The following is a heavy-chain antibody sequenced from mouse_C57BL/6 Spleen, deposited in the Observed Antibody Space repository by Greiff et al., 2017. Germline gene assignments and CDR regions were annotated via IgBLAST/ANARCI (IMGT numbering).Heavy chain of an antibody. CDR2: IYPGDGDT. CDR3: ARPYDYDGGFAY. J-gene: IGHJ3*01. CDR1: GYAFSSYW. V-gene: IGHV1-80*01. D-gene: IGHD2-4*01. Sequence: VKLQESGAELVKPGASVKISCKASGYAFSSYWMNWVKQRPGKGLEWIGQIYPGDGDTNYNGKFKGKATLTADKSSSTAYMQLSSLTSEDSAVYFCARPYDYDGGFAYWGQGTLVTVSA.